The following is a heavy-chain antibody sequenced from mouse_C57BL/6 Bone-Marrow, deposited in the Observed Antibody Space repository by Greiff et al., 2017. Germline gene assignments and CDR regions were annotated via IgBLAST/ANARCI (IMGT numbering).Heavy chain of an antibody. CDR3: ERLGWLPLDY. D-gene: IGHD2-3*01. CDR2: IYPGSGNT. CDR1: GYTFTDYS. J-gene: IGHJ2*01. Sequence: VQLQQSWAELVRPGASVKLSCKASGYTFTDYSINWVKQRPGQGLEWIARIYPGSGNTYYNEKFKGKATLTAEKSSSTAYMQLSSLTSEDSAVYFCERLGWLPLDYWGQGATLTVS. V-gene: IGHV1-76*01.